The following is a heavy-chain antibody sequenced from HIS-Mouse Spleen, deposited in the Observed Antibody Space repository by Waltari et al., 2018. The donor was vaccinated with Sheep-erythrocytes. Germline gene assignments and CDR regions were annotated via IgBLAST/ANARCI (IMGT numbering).Heavy chain of an antibody. CDR1: GFTFDDYA. CDR3: AKDSYGSGSYCDY. CDR2: ISWDGGRT. J-gene: IGHJ4*02. D-gene: IGHD3-10*01. V-gene: IGHV3-43D*03. Sequence: EVQLVESGGVVVQPGGSLRLSCAASGFTFDDYAMHWVSLISWDGGRTYYADSVKGRFTISRDNSKNSLYLQMNSLRAEDTALYYCAKDSYGSGSYCDYWGQGTLVTVSS.